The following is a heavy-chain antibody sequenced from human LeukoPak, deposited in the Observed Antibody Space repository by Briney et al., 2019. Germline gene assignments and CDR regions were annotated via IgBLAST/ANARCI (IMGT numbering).Heavy chain of an antibody. J-gene: IGHJ4*02. CDR2: ISGSGGST. D-gene: IGHD1-26*01. CDR3: AKFGKLIKWELPRFDY. V-gene: IGHV3-23*01. CDR1: GFTFSSHG. Sequence: PGGSLRLSCAASGFTFSSHGMNWVRQAPGKGLEWVSAISGSGGSTYYADSVKGRFTISRDNSKNTLYLQMNSLRAEDTAVYYCAKFGKLIKWELPRFDYWGQGTLVTVSS.